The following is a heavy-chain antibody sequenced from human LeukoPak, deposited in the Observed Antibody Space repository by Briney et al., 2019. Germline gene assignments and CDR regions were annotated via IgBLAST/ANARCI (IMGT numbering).Heavy chain of an antibody. CDR3: ARQPYFYYYLDV. CDR1: GFAFNNDA. V-gene: IGHV3-23*01. J-gene: IGHJ6*03. CDR2: IVGDSTIE. Sequence: PGGSLRLSCAASGFAFNNDAMTWVRQPPGKGLEWVSTIVGDSTIEYYADSVKGRFTISSDNSKTMLFLHMNSLRAEDTAIYYCARQPYFYYYLDVWGKGTTVTV. D-gene: IGHD5-18*01.